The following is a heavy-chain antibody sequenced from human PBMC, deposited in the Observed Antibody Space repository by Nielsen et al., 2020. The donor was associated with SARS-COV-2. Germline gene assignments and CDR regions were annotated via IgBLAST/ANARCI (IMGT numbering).Heavy chain of an antibody. J-gene: IGHJ6*02. Sequence: ASVKVSCKASGYTFTSYYMHWVRQAPGQGLEWMGIINPSGGSTSYAQKFQGRVTMTRDTSTSTVYMELSSLRSEDTAVYYCARGDYGSGKGYYGMDVWGQGTTVTVSS. D-gene: IGHD3-10*01. V-gene: IGHV1-46*01. CDR3: ARGDYGSGKGYYGMDV. CDR2: INPSGGST. CDR1: GYTFTSYY.